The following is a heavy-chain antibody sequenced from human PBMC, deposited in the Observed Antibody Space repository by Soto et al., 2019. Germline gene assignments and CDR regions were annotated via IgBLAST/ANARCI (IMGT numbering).Heavy chain of an antibody. CDR1: RFRSSIYY. J-gene: IGHJ4*02. V-gene: IGHV3-64D*06. Sequence: GGSLRLSCSACRFRSSIYYLPWVPQVPRKGMGYVSSLKIKWGNQHYAESGKGRFALSRDHSQNTVYLQKSSLRAEDTAVDYCVKGEYYYDSGAYYPFDYWGQGT. CDR2: LKIKWGNQ. D-gene: IGHD3-22*01. CDR3: VKGEYYYDSGAYYPFDY.